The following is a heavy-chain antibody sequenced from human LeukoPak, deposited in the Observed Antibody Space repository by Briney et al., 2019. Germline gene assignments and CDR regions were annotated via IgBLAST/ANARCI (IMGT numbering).Heavy chain of an antibody. CDR3: ARDPY. Sequence: SQTLSLTCTVSGGSISSGSYYWSWNRQPAGKGLEWIGRIYTSGSTNYNPSLKSRVTISVDTSKNQFSLKLSSVTAADTAVYYCARDPYWGQGTLVTVSS. V-gene: IGHV4-61*02. CDR2: IYTSGST. CDR1: GGSISSGSYY. J-gene: IGHJ4*02.